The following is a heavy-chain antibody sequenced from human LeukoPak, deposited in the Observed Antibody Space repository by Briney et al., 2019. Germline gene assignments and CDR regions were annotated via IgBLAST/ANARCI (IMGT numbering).Heavy chain of an antibody. Sequence: PSETLSLTCTVSGGSIRTHYWGWVRQPPGKGLEWIGSNSDSGSTNYSPSLKSRLTISIDTSRNQFSLRLSFVTTADTAVYYCARDAGGASWFDYWGQGTLVTVSS. CDR3: ARDAGGASWFDY. V-gene: IGHV4-59*11. D-gene: IGHD2-2*01. CDR1: GGSIRTHY. CDR2: NSDSGST. J-gene: IGHJ4*02.